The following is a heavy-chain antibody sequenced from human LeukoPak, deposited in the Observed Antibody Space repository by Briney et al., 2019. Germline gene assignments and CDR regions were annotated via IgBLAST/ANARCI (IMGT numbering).Heavy chain of an antibody. J-gene: IGHJ6*04. Sequence: PSETLSPTCAVYGGSFSDYYWNWIRQSPGKGLEWIGEINHSGTTNYNPSLKSRVTISVDTSKNQFSLRLSSVTAADTAIYHCERGLRLPSRSTPAVPHVWSKGTTVTVSA. CDR3: ERGLRLPSRSTPAVPHV. CDR2: INHSGTT. D-gene: IGHD6-19*01. CDR1: GGSFSDYY. V-gene: IGHV4-34*01.